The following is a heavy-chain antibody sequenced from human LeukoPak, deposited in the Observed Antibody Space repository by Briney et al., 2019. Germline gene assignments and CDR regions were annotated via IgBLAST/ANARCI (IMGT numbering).Heavy chain of an antibody. J-gene: IGHJ4*02. Sequence: NPGGTLRLSCAASGFTFSHHGMNWVRQAPGKGLEWVSGVGPSGARTYYADSVKGRFTVSRDNAKNTLYLQMNSLRAEDTAVYYCATLAVADAGSDYWGQGTLVTVSS. V-gene: IGHV3-23*01. D-gene: IGHD6-19*01. CDR2: VGPSGART. CDR1: GFTFSHHG. CDR3: ATLAVADAGSDY.